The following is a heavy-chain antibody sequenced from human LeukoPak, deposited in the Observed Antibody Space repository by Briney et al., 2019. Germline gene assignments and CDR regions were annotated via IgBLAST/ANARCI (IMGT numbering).Heavy chain of an antibody. CDR2: IYYSGSS. J-gene: IGHJ6*03. CDR1: GGSLTSYY. D-gene: IGHD4-17*01. V-gene: IGHV4-59*01. Sequence: SETLCLTCTVSGGSLTSYYWTWIRQPPGKGLEWISYIYYSGSSIYNPSLKSRVTISVDTSKNQFSMKLSSLTAADTAVYYCARGGVTPDYGDLRAYFYYYMDVWGKGTTVTVSS. CDR3: ARGGVTPDYGDLRAYFYYYMDV.